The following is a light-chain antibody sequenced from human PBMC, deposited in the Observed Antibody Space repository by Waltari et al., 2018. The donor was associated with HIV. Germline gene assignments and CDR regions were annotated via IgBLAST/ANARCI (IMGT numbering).Light chain of an antibody. Sequence: QSALTQPPSASGSPGQSVTISCTGTSSDVGAYNYVSWFQQHPGKAPKLMIYDVTKRPSGVPDRSAGSTSGNTASLTVSGLQAEDEADYYCASHAGSKDVFGGGTRLTVL. CDR1: SSDVGAYNY. J-gene: IGLJ2*01. CDR3: ASHAGSKDV. V-gene: IGLV2-8*01. CDR2: DVT.